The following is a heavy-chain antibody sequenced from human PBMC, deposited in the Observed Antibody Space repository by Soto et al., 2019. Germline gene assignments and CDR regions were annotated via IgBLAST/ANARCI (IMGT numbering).Heavy chain of an antibody. CDR3: AHKLPITTSAFDV. Sequence: QITLKESGPTLVKPTQTLTLTCTFSRFSLNTSGVGVGWVRQPPGKALEWLAVIYWTGDKRYSPSLKSRLSITKDTSKDQVVLTMTNMDPVDTAIFFCAHKLPITTSAFDVWGQGTMVTVSS. V-gene: IGHV2-5*01. J-gene: IGHJ3*01. CDR1: RFSLNTSGVG. CDR2: IYWTGDK. D-gene: IGHD4-4*01.